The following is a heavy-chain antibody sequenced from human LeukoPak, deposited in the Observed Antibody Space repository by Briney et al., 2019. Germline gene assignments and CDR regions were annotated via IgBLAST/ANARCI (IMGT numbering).Heavy chain of an antibody. CDR2: ISAYNGNT. D-gene: IGHD3-10*01. J-gene: IGHJ1*01. V-gene: IGHV1-18*01. CDR3: ARTYYYGSGSQWTSEYFQH. CDR1: GYTFTSYG. Sequence: ASVKVSCKDSGYTFTSYGISWVRQAPGQGRAWMGWISAYNGNTNYAQKLQGRVTMTTDTSTSTAYMELRSLRSDDTAVYYCARTYYYGSGSQWTSEYFQHWGQGTLVTVSS.